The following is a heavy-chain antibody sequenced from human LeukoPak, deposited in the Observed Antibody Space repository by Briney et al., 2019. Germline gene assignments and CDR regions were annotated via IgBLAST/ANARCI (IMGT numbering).Heavy chain of an antibody. CDR3: AKGLWFGELYFDY. CDR2: ISGSGGST. Sequence: GGSLRLSCAASGFTFSSYAMSWARQAPGKGLEWVSAISGSGGSTYYADSVKGQFTISRDNSKNTLYLQMDSLRAEDTAVYYCAKGLWFGELYFDYWGQGTLVTVSS. D-gene: IGHD3-10*01. V-gene: IGHV3-23*01. CDR1: GFTFSSYA. J-gene: IGHJ4*02.